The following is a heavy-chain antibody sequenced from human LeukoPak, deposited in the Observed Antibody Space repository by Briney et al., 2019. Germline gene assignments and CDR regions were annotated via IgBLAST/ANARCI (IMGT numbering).Heavy chain of an antibody. CDR2: MNQDGSEK. CDR3: ATYTHWVAGDV. D-gene: IGHD3-16*01. Sequence: PGGSLRLSCAASGFTFSDSWMSWVRQAPEKGLEWVANMNQDGSEKDYVDSVKGRFTISRDNARNSLYLQMGSLRAEDTAVYYCATYTHWVAGDVWGQGTTVNVSS. V-gene: IGHV3-7*01. CDR1: GFTFSDSW. J-gene: IGHJ6*02.